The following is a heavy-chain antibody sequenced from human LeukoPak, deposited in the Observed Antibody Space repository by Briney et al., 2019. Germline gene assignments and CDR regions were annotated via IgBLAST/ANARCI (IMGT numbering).Heavy chain of an antibody. CDR1: GGSISSSSYY. D-gene: IGHD1-26*01. J-gene: IGHJ4*02. CDR3: ARQSGSYWSDFDY. V-gene: IGHV4-39*01. CDR2: IYYSGST. Sequence: MSSETLSLTCTVSGGSISSSSYYWGWIRQPPGKGLEWIGSIYYSGSTYYNPSLKSRVTISVDTSKNQFSLKLSSVTAADTAVYYCARQSGSYWSDFDYWGQGTLVTVSS.